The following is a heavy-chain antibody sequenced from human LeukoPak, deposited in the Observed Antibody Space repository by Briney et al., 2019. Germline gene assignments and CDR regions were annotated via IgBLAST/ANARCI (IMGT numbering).Heavy chain of an antibody. D-gene: IGHD1-26*01. J-gene: IGHJ4*02. CDR1: GFSLSTIGMC. V-gene: IGHV2-70*11. Sequence: SGPALVKPTQTLTLTCTFSGFSLSTIGMCVSWIRQPPGKALEWLARIDWDDDKYYSTSLKTRLTISKDTSKNQVVFTMTNVDPVDTATYYCARKKSGSSALDYWGQGTLVTVSS. CDR2: IDWDDDK. CDR3: ARKKSGSSALDY.